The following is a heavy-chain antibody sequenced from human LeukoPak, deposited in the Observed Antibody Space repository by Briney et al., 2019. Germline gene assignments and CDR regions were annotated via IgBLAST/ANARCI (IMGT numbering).Heavy chain of an antibody. J-gene: IGHJ6*03. V-gene: IGHV1-69*13. D-gene: IGHD3-3*01. Sequence: SVKVSCKASGGTFSSYAISWVRQAPGQGLKWMGGIIPIFGTANYAQKFQGRVTITADESTSTAYMELSSLRSEDTAVYYCARRDYYFWSGYYTGMGYYMDVWGKGTTVTVSS. CDR3: ARRDYYFWSGYYTGMGYYMDV. CDR1: GGTFSSYA. CDR2: IIPIFGTA.